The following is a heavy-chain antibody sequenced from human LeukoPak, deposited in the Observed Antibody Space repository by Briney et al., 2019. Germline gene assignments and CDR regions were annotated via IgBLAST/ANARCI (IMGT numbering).Heavy chain of an antibody. CDR2: ISSSSTYM. Sequence: GGSLRLSCAASGFTFSSYYMSWVRHAPGKGLERVSSISSSSTYMFYADSVRGRFTISRDNAKNSLYLQMNSLRAEDTAVYYCARDRGSGWHTFDYWGQGTLVTVSS. CDR3: ARDRGSGWHTFDY. J-gene: IGHJ4*02. D-gene: IGHD6-19*01. V-gene: IGHV3-21*01. CDR1: GFTFSSYY.